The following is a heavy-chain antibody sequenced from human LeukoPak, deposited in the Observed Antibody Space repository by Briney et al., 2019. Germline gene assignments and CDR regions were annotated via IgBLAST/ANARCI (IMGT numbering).Heavy chain of an antibody. V-gene: IGHV3-30*18. CDR3: AKDNVAAAGRYFDY. D-gene: IGHD6-13*01. CDR1: GFTFRNYG. J-gene: IGHJ4*02. CDR2: ISYDGSNK. Sequence: PGRSLRLSCAASGFTFRNYGMHWVRQAPREGLEWVALISYDGSNKYFADSVKGRFTISRDNSKNTLYLQMHSLRAEDTAVYYCAKDNVAAAGRYFDYWGQGTLVTVSS.